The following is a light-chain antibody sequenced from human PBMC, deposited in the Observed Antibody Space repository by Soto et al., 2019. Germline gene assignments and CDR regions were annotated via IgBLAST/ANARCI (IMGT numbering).Light chain of an antibody. Sequence: DIQLNQSPSLLSASIGDRVTITCRASHDISTFLAWYQQKPGKAPKLLIYEASTLQSGVPSRFSGSGSGTEFTLTISGLLPEDFAAYHCQQLYTLPFTVGQGTRLEI. J-gene: IGKJ5*01. V-gene: IGKV1-9*01. CDR3: QQLYTLPFT. CDR2: EAS. CDR1: HDISTF.